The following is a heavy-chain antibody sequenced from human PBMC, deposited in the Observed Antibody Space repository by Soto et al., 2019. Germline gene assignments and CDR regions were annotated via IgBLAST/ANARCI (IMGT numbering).Heavy chain of an antibody. CDR1: GFTLSSYW. J-gene: IGHJ6*02. CDR2: ISLDGFST. V-gene: IGHV3-74*01. CDR3: TRDLYNWNYKTASGLEV. D-gene: IGHD1-7*01. Sequence: PGGSLRLSCAASGFTLSSYWMHWVRQAPGKGLVWVSRISLDGFSTTYADSVKGRFTVSRDNAKNTLYLEMNSLRAEDTAVYYCTRDLYNWNYKTASGLEVWGQGTTVTVSS.